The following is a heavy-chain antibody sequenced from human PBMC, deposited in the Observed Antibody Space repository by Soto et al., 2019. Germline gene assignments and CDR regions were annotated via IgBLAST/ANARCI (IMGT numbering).Heavy chain of an antibody. D-gene: IGHD2-15*01. Sequence: SETLSLTCTVSGGSISSSSYYWGWIRQPPGKGLEWIGSIYYSGSTYYNPSLKSRVTISVDTSKNQFSLKLSSVTAADTAVYYCARDKPFCSGGSCYLWSFDYWGQGTLVTVSS. CDR3: ARDKPFCSGGSCYLWSFDY. CDR1: GGSISSSSYY. CDR2: IYYSGST. V-gene: IGHV4-39*07. J-gene: IGHJ4*02.